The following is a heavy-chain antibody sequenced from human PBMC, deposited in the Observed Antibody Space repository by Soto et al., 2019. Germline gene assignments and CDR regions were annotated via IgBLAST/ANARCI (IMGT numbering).Heavy chain of an antibody. J-gene: IGHJ5*02. CDR1: GFTFGTTD. CDR3: VKNSGWFNT. D-gene: IGHD3-10*01. CDR2: IDGSGGNT. V-gene: IGHV3-23*01. Sequence: QLLQSVGGLVQPGGSLTLSCAASGFTFGTTDMSWVRQAPGEGLEWVSTIDGSGGNTYYADSVKGRFTISRDNSRNTVDQQIKSLRGDDTALYYCVKNSGWFNTWGQGALVTVSS.